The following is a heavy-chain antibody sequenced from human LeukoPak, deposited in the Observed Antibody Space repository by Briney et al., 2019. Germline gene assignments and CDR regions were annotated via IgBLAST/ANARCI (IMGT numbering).Heavy chain of an antibody. V-gene: IGHV5-51*01. CDR3: ASGAAESYYYYYMDV. CDR2: ISPGDSDT. Sequence: GESLRISCKASGYTFSNFYIVWVRQVPGKGLEWLGIISPGDSDTRYNPSFQGQVTISADKSISTAYLQWSSLKASDTAMYYCASGAAESYYYYYMDVWGKGTTVTVSS. D-gene: IGHD6-13*01. CDR1: GYTFSNFY. J-gene: IGHJ6*03.